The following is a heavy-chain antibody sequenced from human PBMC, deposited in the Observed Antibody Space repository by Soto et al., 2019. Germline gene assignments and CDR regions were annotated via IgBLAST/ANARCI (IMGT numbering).Heavy chain of an antibody. Sequence: GASVKVSCKASGGTFSSYTISWVRQAPGQGLEWMGRIIPILGIANYAQKFQGRVTITADKSTSTAYMELSSLRSEDTAVYYCARLGSDTKTLGSDHYDYWGQGTLVTVSS. CDR2: IIPILGIA. CDR1: GGTFSSYT. CDR3: ARLGSDTKTLGSDHYDY. V-gene: IGHV1-69*02. J-gene: IGHJ4*02. D-gene: IGHD3-10*01.